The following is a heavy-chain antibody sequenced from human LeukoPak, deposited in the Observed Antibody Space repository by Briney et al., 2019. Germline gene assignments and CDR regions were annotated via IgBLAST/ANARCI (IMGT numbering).Heavy chain of an antibody. Sequence: GGSLRLSCAASGFTFSSYGMHWVRQAPGKGLEWVAVISYDGSNKYYADSVKGRFTISRDNAKNTLYLQMNSLRAEDTAVYYCARDQQWLVQELSYWGQGTLVTVSS. J-gene: IGHJ4*02. D-gene: IGHD6-19*01. CDR3: ARDQQWLVQELSY. CDR1: GFTFSSYG. CDR2: ISYDGSNK. V-gene: IGHV3-30*03.